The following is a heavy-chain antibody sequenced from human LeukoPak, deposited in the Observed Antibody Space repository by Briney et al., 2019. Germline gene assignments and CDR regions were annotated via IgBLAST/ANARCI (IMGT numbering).Heavy chain of an antibody. J-gene: IGHJ1*01. V-gene: IGHV3-21*01. CDR1: GFTFSGYS. Sequence: PGGSLRLSCTASGFTFSGYSMNWIRQAPGKGLEWVSSFGTRSTSIYHAGSVKGRFAISRDNSKNTLYLQMNSLRAEDTAVYYCARDQRRQQLVRGYFQHWGQGTLVTVSS. CDR3: ARDQRRQQLVRGYFQH. CDR2: FGTRSTSI. D-gene: IGHD6-13*01.